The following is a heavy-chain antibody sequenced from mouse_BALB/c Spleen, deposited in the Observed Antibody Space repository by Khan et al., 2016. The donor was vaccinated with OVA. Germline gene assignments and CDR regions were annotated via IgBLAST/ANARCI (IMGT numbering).Heavy chain of an antibody. V-gene: IGHV5-6*01. D-gene: IGHD1-1*01. CDR2: VSTGGGYT. CDR3: TRLAYYYDSEGFAY. J-gene: IGHJ3*01. CDR1: GFTFSTYG. Sequence: DVHLVESGGDLVKPGGSLKLSCAASGFTFSTYGMSWVRQTPDKRLEWVATVSTGGGYTYYPDSVKGRFTISRDNAKNTLYLQMSGLKSEDTAMFYGTRLAYYYDSEGFAYWGQGTLVTVSA.